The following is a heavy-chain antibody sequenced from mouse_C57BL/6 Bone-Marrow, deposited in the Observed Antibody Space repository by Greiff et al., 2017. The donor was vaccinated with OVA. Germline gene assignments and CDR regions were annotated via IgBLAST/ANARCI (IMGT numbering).Heavy chain of an antibody. V-gene: IGHV1-26*01. Sequence: EVQLQQSGPELVKPGASVKISCKASGYTFTDYYMNWVKQSHGKSLEWIGDINPNNGGTSYNQKFKGKATLTVDKSSSTAYMELRSLTSEDSAVYYCARGRLRDYWGQGTTLTVSS. CDR2: INPNNGGT. D-gene: IGHD2-4*01. CDR1: GYTFTDYY. J-gene: IGHJ2*01. CDR3: ARGRLRDY.